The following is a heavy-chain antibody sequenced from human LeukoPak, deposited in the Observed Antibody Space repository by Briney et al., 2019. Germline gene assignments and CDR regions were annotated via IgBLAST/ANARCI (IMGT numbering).Heavy chain of an antibody. V-gene: IGHV3-21*01. CDR2: ISSSSYI. Sequence: GGSLRLSCAASGFTFSSYSMNWVRQAPGKGLEWVSSISSSSYIYYADSVKGRFTISRDNAKNSLYLQMNSLRAEDTAVYYCASPYSSRWYELCYWGQGTLVTVSS. CDR1: GFTFSSYS. J-gene: IGHJ4*02. CDR3: ASPYSSRWYELCY. D-gene: IGHD6-13*01.